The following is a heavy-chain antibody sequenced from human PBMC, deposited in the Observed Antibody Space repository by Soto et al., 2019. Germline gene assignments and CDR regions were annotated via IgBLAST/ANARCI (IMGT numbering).Heavy chain of an antibody. CDR2: ISSSSSYL. CDR1: GFTFGAYS. D-gene: IGHD3-22*01. CDR3: ARDRSISSAEDI. J-gene: IGHJ3*02. Sequence: GGSLRLSCAASGFTFGAYSMNWVRQAPGKGLEWVSSISSSSSYLYYADSVKGRFTISRDNAKNSLYLQMNSLRAEDTAVYYCARDRSISSAEDIWGQGTMVTVSS. V-gene: IGHV3-21*01.